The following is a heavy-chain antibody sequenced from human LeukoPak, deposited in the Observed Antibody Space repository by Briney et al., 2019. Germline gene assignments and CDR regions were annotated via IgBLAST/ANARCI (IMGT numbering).Heavy chain of an antibody. J-gene: IGHJ5*02. D-gene: IGHD6-13*01. CDR2: ISGSGGST. CDR1: GFTFSSYA. V-gene: IGHV3-23*01. Sequence: GGSLRLSCAASGFTFSSYAMSWVRQAPGKGLEWVSAISGSGGSTYYADSVKGRFTISRDNSKNTLYLQMNSLRVEDTAEYYCAREIAAAGHNWFDPWGQGTLVTVSS. CDR3: AREIAAAGHNWFDP.